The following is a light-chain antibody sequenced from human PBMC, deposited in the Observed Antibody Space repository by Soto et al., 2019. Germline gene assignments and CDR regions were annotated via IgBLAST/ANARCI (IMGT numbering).Light chain of an antibody. Sequence: EIVLTQSPGTLSLSPGERVTLSCRASQSVSSNYLAWYQQKPGQAPRLLIYGASSRATGIPDRFSGSGSGTDFTLTISRLEPEDFAVYHCQQYGSLSWTFGQGTKVDIK. CDR1: QSVSSNY. J-gene: IGKJ1*01. CDR2: GAS. CDR3: QQYGSLSWT. V-gene: IGKV3-20*01.